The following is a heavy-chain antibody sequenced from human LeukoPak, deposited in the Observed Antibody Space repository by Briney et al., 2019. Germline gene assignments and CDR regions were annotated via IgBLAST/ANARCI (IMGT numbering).Heavy chain of an antibody. D-gene: IGHD4-17*01. CDR3: SSGATVTYFDY. CDR2: INWDGGST. Sequence: GGSLRLSCAASGFTFDDYTMHWVRQAPGKGLEWVSLINWDGGSTYYADSVKGRFTISRDNSRNSLHLQMNRLRTEDTALYFCSSGATVTYFDYWGQGTLVTVSS. J-gene: IGHJ4*02. CDR1: GFTFDDYT. V-gene: IGHV3-43*01.